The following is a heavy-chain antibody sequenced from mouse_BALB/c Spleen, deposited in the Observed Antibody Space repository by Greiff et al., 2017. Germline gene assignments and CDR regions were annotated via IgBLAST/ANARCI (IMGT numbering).Heavy chain of an antibody. Sequence: VKLMESGPGLVQPSQSLSITCTVSGFSLTSYGVHWVRQSPGKGLEWLGVIWSGGSTDYNAAFISRLSISKDNSKSQVFFKMNSLQADDTAIYYCARILFITTAAMDYWGQGTSVTVSS. J-gene: IGHJ4*01. V-gene: IGHV2-4-1*01. CDR1: GFSLTSYG. D-gene: IGHD1-1*01. CDR2: IWSGGST. CDR3: ARILFITTAAMDY.